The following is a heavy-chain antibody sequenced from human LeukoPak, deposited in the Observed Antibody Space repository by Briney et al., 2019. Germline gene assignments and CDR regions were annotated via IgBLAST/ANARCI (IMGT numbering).Heavy chain of an antibody. D-gene: IGHD3-22*01. CDR2: ISNDGSKK. CDR1: GFTFSSYA. Sequence: GGSLRLSCAASGFTFSSYAIHWVRQAPGKGLEWVTVISNDGSKKSYADSVKGRFIISRDNSKNTVYLQMSSLRPDDTSMFYCARLYPPETNYYASSGGDAFDIWGQGTMVTVSS. CDR3: ARLYPPETNYYASSGGDAFDI. J-gene: IGHJ3*02. V-gene: IGHV3-30*15.